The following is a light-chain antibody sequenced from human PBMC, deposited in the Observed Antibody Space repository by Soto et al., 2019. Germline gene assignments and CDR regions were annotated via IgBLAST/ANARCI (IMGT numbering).Light chain of an antibody. Sequence: DIVMTQSPLSLPVTPGEPASISCRSNQSLLNSNGNNHLDWYLQKPGQSPQLLIYLGSNRASGVPDRFSGGGSGTDFTLTISRVEAEDVGLYFCMQALQTPLTFGPGTKVDI. V-gene: IGKV2-28*01. CDR2: LGS. CDR3: MQALQTPLT. J-gene: IGKJ3*01. CDR1: QSLLNSNGNNH.